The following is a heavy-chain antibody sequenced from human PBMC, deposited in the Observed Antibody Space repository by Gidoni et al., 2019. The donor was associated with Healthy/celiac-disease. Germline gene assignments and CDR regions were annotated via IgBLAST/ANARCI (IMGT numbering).Heavy chain of an antibody. D-gene: IGHD2-2*01. J-gene: IGHJ5*02. V-gene: IGHV4-31*03. CDR3: ARDIVVVPAATGSFVGWFDP. Sequence: QVQLQESGPGLVKPSQTLSLTCTVSGGSISSGGYYWSWIRQHPGKGLEWIGYIYYSGSTYYNPSLKSRVTISVDTSKNQFSLKLSSVTAADTAVYYCARDIVVVPAATGSFVGWFDPWGQGTLVTVSS. CDR2: IYYSGST. CDR1: GGSISSGGYY.